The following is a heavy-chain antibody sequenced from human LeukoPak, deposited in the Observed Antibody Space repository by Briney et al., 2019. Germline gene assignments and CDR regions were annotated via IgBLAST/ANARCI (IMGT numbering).Heavy chain of an antibody. CDR2: IYYSGST. D-gene: IGHD4-17*01. J-gene: IGHJ1*01. V-gene: IGHV4-59*01. Sequence: SETLSLTCTVSGGSISSYYWSWIRQPPGKGLEWIGYIYYSGSTNYNPSLKSRVTISVDSSKNQFSLKLSSVTAADTAVYYCARGRGDLKYFQHWGQGTLVTVSS. CDR3: ARGRGDLKYFQH. CDR1: GGSISSYY.